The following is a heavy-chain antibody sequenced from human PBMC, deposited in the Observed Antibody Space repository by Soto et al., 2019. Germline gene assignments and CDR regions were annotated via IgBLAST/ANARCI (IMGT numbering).Heavy chain of an antibody. CDR2: SYYSGST. V-gene: IGHV4-59*08. CDR1: GGSITNNY. D-gene: IGHD1-1*01. Sequence: ETLSLTCTVSGGSITNNYWSWIRQSPGKGLEWIGCSYYSGSTSYNPSLRSRVTISIDTSKTQFSLRLRSVTAADTAVYYCARRQNWNNLFDTWGQGTPVTVSS. J-gene: IGHJ5*02. CDR3: ARRQNWNNLFDT.